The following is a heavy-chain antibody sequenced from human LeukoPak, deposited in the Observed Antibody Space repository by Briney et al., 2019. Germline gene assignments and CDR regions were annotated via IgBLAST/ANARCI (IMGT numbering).Heavy chain of an antibody. CDR3: AKASGSDDAFDI. J-gene: IGHJ3*02. V-gene: IGHV3-23*01. D-gene: IGHD3-3*01. Sequence: GGSLRLSCAASGFTFSSYAMSWVRQAPGEGLEWVSAISGSGGSTYYADSVKGRFTISRDNSKNTLYLQMNSLRAEDTAVYYCAKASGSDDAFDIWGQGTMVTVSS. CDR2: ISGSGGST. CDR1: GFTFSSYA.